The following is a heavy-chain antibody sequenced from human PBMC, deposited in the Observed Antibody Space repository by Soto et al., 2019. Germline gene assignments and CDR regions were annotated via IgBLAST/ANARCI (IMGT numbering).Heavy chain of an antibody. CDR3: ARDPAYCGGELCPPDAFDI. D-gene: IGHD2-21*01. CDR1: GFTFSTYT. Sequence: PGGSLRLSCAASGFTFSTYTMNWVRQAPGKGLEWVSSISSSTSYIYYADSLKGRFTISRDNPKNSLYLQINSLRAEDTAVYYCARDPAYCGGELCPPDAFDIWGQGTMVTVSS. J-gene: IGHJ3*02. V-gene: IGHV3-21*01. CDR2: ISSSTSYI.